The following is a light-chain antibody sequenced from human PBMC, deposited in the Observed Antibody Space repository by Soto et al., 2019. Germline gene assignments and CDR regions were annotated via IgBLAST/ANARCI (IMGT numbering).Light chain of an antibody. CDR2: RNN. CDR3: AAWDDSLSGVV. V-gene: IGLV1-47*01. J-gene: IGLJ2*01. CDR1: SSNIGNNY. Sequence: QSVLTQPPSASGTPGQWVTISCSGSSSNIGNNYVHWYQQLPGTAPKLLIYRNNQRPSGVPDRVSGSKSGTSASLAISGLRSEDEADYYCAAWDDSLSGVVFGGGTKLTVL.